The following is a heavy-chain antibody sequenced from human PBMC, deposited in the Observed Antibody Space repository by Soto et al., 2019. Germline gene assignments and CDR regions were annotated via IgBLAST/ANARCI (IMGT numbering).Heavy chain of an antibody. CDR2: ISSSGGST. Sequence: GGSLRLSCAASGFTFSSYAMSWVRQAPGKGLEWVSAISSSGGSTYYADSVKGRFTISRDNSKDTLYLQMNSLRAEDTAVYYCVKRPGLAHFDYWGQGTLVTVSS. J-gene: IGHJ4*02. CDR3: VKRPGLAHFDY. D-gene: IGHD6-25*01. V-gene: IGHV3-23*01. CDR1: GFTFSSYA.